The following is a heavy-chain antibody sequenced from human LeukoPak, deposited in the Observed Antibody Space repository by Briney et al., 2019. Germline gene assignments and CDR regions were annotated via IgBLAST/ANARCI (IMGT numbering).Heavy chain of an antibody. J-gene: IGHJ4*02. CDR2: IYWNDDK. CDR3: AHSAYYYDSSGYYYDDY. Sequence: SGPTLVNPTQTLTLTCTFSGFSLRPSGVGVGWIRHPPGKALEWLALIYWNDDKRYSPSLKSRLTSTKDTSKNQVVLTMTNMDPVDTATYYCAHSAYYYDSSGYYYDDYWGQGTLVTVSS. CDR1: GFSLRPSGVG. V-gene: IGHV2-5*01. D-gene: IGHD3-22*01.